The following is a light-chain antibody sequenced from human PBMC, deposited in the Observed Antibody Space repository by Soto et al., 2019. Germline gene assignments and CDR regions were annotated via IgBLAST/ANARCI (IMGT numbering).Light chain of an antibody. Sequence: QSVLTQPPSASGSPGQSVTISCTGTKSDIGVYDFVSWYQQHPGKAPRLIIYEVVQRPSGVPDRFSGSKSGNTASLTVSGLQADDEADYYCSSYAGNNQLLFGGGTKLTVL. CDR3: SSYAGNNQLL. CDR1: KSDIGVYDF. V-gene: IGLV2-8*01. CDR2: EVV. J-gene: IGLJ2*01.